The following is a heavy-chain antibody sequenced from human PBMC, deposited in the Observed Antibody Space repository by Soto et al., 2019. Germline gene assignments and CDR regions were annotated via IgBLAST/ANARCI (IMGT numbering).Heavy chain of an antibody. V-gene: IGHV1-8*01. CDR1: GYTFTSYD. CDR3: TRGQGNH. J-gene: IGHJ4*02. Sequence: QVQLVQSGAEVKKPGASVRVSCKASGYTFTSYDIYWVRQATGQGLEWMGWMNPFSGNAVYTQKFQDRVTMIRDTSINTAYMEMSGLRSEDTAVYYCTRGQGNHWGQGSLVTVSS. CDR2: MNPFSGNA.